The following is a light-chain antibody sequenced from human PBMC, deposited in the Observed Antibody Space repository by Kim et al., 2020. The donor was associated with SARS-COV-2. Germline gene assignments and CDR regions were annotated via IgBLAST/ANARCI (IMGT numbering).Light chain of an antibody. CDR2: GAS. J-gene: IGKJ1*01. Sequence: SPGQRASLSCMASQSVSSNLAWYQQKPGRAPRLLIYGASTRATGIPARFSGSGSGTEFTLTISSLQSEDFAVYYCQQYNNWPPWTFGQGTKVDIK. CDR1: QSVSSN. V-gene: IGKV3-15*01. CDR3: QQYNNWPPWT.